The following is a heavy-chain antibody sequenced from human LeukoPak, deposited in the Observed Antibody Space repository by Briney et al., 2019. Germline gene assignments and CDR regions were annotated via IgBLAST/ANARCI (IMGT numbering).Heavy chain of an antibody. CDR1: GLTFSSYA. V-gene: IGHV3-64D*06. D-gene: IGHD6-19*01. Sequence: QPGGSLRLSCSASGLTFSSYAMHWVRQAPGKGLEYVSAISSNGGSTYYADSVKGRFTISRDNSKNTLYLQMSSLRAEDTAVYYCEIGIAVAAFDYWGQGTLVTVSS. CDR2: ISSNGGST. CDR3: EIGIAVAAFDY. J-gene: IGHJ4*02.